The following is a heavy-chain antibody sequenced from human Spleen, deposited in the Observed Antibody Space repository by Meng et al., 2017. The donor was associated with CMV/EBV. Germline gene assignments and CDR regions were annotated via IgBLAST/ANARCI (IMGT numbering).Heavy chain of an antibody. CDR1: SGSISSYY. Sequence: SETLSLTCTVSSGSISSYYWSWIRQPPGKGLEWIGYIYYSGSTNYNPSLKSRVTISVDTSKNQFSLKLSSVTAADTAVYYCARDLAVAGTPGYFDYWGQGTLVTVSS. CDR2: IYYSGST. CDR3: ARDLAVAGTPGYFDY. J-gene: IGHJ4*02. V-gene: IGHV4-59*01. D-gene: IGHD6-19*01.